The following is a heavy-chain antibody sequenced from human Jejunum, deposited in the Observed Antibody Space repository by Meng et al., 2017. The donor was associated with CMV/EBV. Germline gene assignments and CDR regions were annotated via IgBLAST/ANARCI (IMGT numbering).Heavy chain of an antibody. CDR3: ARRRNSNWFDY. CDR2: IREDGSEK. CDR1: GFTFSNDW. J-gene: IGHJ4*02. Sequence: AASGFTFSNDWMTGVRQAPGKGLEWVANIREDGSEKYYVDSVNDRFTIARDNAKNSLYLQMNSLRAEDTAVYYCARRRNSNWFDYWGQGTLVTVSS. D-gene: IGHD4-11*01. V-gene: IGHV3-7*01.